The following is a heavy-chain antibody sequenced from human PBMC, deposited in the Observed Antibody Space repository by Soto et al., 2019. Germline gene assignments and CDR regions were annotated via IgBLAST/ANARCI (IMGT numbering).Heavy chain of an antibody. J-gene: IGHJ5*02. CDR2: VSTNGGTS. Sequence: GALRLCCSASVFTFIIYAMHWVRQAPGKGLEYVSAVSTNGGTSYYADSVKGRFTISRDNSRNTLYLQMNSLRPEDTAVYYCVKDRAPRDGYKTQPGSWGLGTLVTVSS. CDR1: VFTFIIYA. V-gene: IGHV3-64D*06. CDR3: VKDRAPRDGYKTQPGS. D-gene: IGHD5-12*01.